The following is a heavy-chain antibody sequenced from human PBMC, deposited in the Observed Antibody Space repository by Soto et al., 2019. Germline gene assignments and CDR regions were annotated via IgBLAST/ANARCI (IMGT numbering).Heavy chain of an antibody. D-gene: IGHD3-9*01. V-gene: IGHV2-70*11. CDR2: IDWDDDK. CDR1: GFSLSTSGMC. CDR3: ARSLGSGDYDILTGYYLGGFFDY. J-gene: IGHJ4*02. Sequence: SGPTLVNPTQTLTLTCTFSGFSLSTSGMCVSWIRQPPGKALEWLARIDWDDDKYYSTSLKTRLTISKDTSKNQVVLTMTNMDPVDTATYYCARSLGSGDYDILTGYYLGGFFDYWGQGTLVTVSS.